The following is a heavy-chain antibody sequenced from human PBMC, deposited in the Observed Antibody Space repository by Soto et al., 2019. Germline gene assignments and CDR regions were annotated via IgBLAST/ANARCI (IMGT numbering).Heavy chain of an antibody. J-gene: IGHJ4*02. CDR2: ISGSGGST. CDR3: AIIFVVVPAAMGGSFDY. V-gene: IGHV3-23*01. D-gene: IGHD2-2*01. CDR1: GFTFSSYA. Sequence: PGGSLRLSCAASGFTFSSYAMSWVRQAPGKGLEWVSAISGSGGSTYYADSVKGRFTISRDNSKNTLYLQMNSLRAEDTAVYYCAIIFVVVPAAMGGSFDYWGQGTLVTVSS.